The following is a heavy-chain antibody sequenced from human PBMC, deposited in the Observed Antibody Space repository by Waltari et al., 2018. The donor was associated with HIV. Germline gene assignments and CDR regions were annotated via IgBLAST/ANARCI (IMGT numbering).Heavy chain of an antibody. Sequence: LVESGGTTVQPGGSLRLSCPASGFVFGGHWMYWGGQSPGGGLFWVSRIDNDGRVIKYANSVKGRFTLSRDNTKNMLFLEMKSLRGEDSGIYYCVKDVAVTHYGVYYSGLDVWGQGTTVTV. CDR3: VKDVAVTHYGVYYSGLDV. CDR2: IDNDGRVI. V-gene: IGHV3-74*01. J-gene: IGHJ6*02. D-gene: IGHD2-8*01. CDR1: GFVFGGHW.